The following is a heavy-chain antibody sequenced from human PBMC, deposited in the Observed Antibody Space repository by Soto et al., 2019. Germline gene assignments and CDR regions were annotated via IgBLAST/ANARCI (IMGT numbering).Heavy chain of an antibody. Sequence: QITLKESGPTLVKPTQTLTLTCTFSGFSLNTRGVGVGWHRQPPGKALEWLALIYWDDDKRYSPSLQSRLTIHXDTSKNQVVLTMTNMDPVDTATYYCAHRKETTLDYWGQGILVTVSS. D-gene: IGHD1-1*01. CDR3: AHRKETTLDY. V-gene: IGHV2-5*02. CDR1: GFSLNTRGVG. CDR2: IYWDDDK. J-gene: IGHJ4*02.